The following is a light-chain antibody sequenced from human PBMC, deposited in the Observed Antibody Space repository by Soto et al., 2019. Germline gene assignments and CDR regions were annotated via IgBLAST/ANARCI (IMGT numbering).Light chain of an antibody. J-gene: IGLJ1*01. V-gene: IGLV2-8*01. CDR2: EVT. Sequence: QSALTQPPSASVSPGQSVTISCTGTSGDVGGYDYVSWYQQHPGKAPKLMIYEVTIRPSGVSDRFSGSKSGNTASLTVSGLQAEDEADYYCSSYTGGNPSYVFGTGTKVTVL. CDR3: SSYTGGNPSYV. CDR1: SGDVGGYDY.